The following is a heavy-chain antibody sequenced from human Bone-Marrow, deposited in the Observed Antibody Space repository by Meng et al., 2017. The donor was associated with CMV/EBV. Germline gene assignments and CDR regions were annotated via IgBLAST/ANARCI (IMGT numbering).Heavy chain of an antibody. J-gene: IGHJ5*02. CDR1: GDSVSSRNYY. CDR2: VYYTGKT. D-gene: IGHD3-9*01. CDR3: ARGVEKTYYDILTGYGAQNWFDP. V-gene: IGHV4-39*07. Sequence: SETLSLTCTVSGDSVSSRNYYWGWIRQPPGKGLEWIGRVYYTGKTDYNPSLKRRVTLSVDTSKNQFSLKLSSVTAADTAMYYCARGVEKTYYDILTGYGAQNWFDPWGQGTLVTVSS.